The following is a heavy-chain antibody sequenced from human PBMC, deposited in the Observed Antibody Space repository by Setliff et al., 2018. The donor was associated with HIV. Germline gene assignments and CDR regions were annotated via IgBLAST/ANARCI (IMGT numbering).Heavy chain of an antibody. Sequence: PGESLKISCVVSGFTFSSDAMNWVRQTPGKGLEWVSSISGSGGSPYYADSVEGRFIISRDNSKNTLFLQMNDLRAEDTAIYYCAKDPHYYDSSGYSPPYYFESWGQGTLVTVSS. CDR1: GFTFSSDA. V-gene: IGHV3-23*01. D-gene: IGHD3-22*01. CDR2: ISGSGGSP. J-gene: IGHJ4*02. CDR3: AKDPHYYDSSGYSPPYYFES.